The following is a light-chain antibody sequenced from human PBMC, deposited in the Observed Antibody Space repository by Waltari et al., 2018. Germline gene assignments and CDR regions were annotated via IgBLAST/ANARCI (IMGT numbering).Light chain of an antibody. CDR2: AAS. CDR1: QSISSY. Sequence: IXMTXSPSSLSXSVGDRVTITCRASQSISSYLNWYQQKPGKAPKLLIYAASSLQSGVPSSFSGSGSGTDFTLTISSLQPEDFATYYCQQSYSTPGTFGQGTKLEIK. V-gene: IGKV1-39*01. J-gene: IGKJ2*01. CDR3: QQSYSTPGT.